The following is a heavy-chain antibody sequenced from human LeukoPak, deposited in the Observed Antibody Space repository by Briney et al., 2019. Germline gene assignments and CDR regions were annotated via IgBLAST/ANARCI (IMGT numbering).Heavy chain of an antibody. D-gene: IGHD2-15*01. CDR3: ARDRDCGDGGCYPHFDY. CDR2: IRQDGSDK. CDR1: GFTFSSNW. V-gene: IGHV3-7*01. Sequence: GGSLRLSCAASGFTFSSNWMSWVRPAPGKGLEWVANIRQDGSDKYYMDSVKGRFTISRDNAKNSLSLQMNSLRAEDTAVYYCARDRDCGDGGCYPHFDYWGQGVQVTVSS. J-gene: IGHJ4*02.